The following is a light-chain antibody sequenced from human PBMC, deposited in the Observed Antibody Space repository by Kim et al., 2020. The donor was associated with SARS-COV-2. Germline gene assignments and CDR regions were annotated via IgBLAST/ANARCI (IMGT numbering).Light chain of an antibody. J-gene: IGKJ1*01. CDR2: KAS. CDR1: QSIISW. Sequence: ASVGDTVTITCRASQSIISWLAWYQQKPGKAPKLRIYKASILESGVTSRFSGSGSATEFILTISSLQPDDFATYYCQQYKTEPWTFGQGTKVDIK. CDR3: QQYKTEPWT. V-gene: IGKV1-5*03.